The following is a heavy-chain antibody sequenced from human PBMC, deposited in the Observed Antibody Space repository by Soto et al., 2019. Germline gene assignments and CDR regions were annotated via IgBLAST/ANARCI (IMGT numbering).Heavy chain of an antibody. CDR2: IYSGGST. D-gene: IGHD3-10*01. Sequence: EVQLVESGGGLVQPGGSLRLSCAASGFTVSSNYMSWVRQAPGKGLEWVSVIYSGGSTYYAGSVKGRFTISRHNSKNTLYLQMNSLRAEDTAVSYCYASPGSGSRRYYYYGMDVWGQGTTVTVSS. V-gene: IGHV3-53*04. CDR3: YASPGSGSRRYYYYGMDV. CDR1: GFTVSSNY. J-gene: IGHJ6*02.